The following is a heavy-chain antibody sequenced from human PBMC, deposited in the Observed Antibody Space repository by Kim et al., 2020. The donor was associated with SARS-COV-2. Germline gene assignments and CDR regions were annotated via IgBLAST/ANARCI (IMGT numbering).Heavy chain of an antibody. CDR3: AKMVNDYGDYVDYYYGMDV. D-gene: IGHD4-17*01. Sequence: GGSLRLSCAASGFTFSSYAMSWVRQAPGKGLEWVSVIYSGGSSTYYADSVKGRFTISRDNSKNTLYLQMNSLRAEDTAVYYCAKMVNDYGDYVDYYYGMDVWGQGTTVTVSS. CDR1: GFTFSSYA. J-gene: IGHJ6*02. V-gene: IGHV3-23*03. CDR2: IYSGGSST.